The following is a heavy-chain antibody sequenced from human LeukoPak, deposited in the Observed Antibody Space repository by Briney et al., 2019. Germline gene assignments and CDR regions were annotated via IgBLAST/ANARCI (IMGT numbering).Heavy chain of an antibody. J-gene: IGHJ4*02. D-gene: IGHD7-27*01. CDR3: AKDGGLWVSAHWGDS. CDR2: ITTGDGNT. CDR1: GFTFCSYT. V-gene: IGHV3-23*01. Sequence: TGGSLRLSCTASGFTFCSYTMTWVRPAPGQGLMWVSTITTGDGNTYYADSVKGRFTVSRDDSKNTLYLQMNSLRAEDTAVYYCAKDGGLWVSAHWGDSWGRGTLVTVSS.